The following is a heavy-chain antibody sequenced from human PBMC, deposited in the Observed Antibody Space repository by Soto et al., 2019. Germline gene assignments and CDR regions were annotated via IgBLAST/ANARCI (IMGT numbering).Heavy chain of an antibody. CDR1: GYDFNSYG. J-gene: IGHJ6*02. CDR2: ISPYSDDT. CDR3: ARGGYYDSSGSRNYHYYGMNV. D-gene: IGHD3-22*01. Sequence: QAQLVQSGAEVKKPGASVKVSCKASGYDFNSYGITWVRQAHGQGLEWLGWISPYSDDTKYALKLQGRVTVTMDRSSRTVYMDLRSLRSNDTAIYYCARGGYYDSSGSRNYHYYGMNVWGQGTTVTVSS. V-gene: IGHV1-18*01.